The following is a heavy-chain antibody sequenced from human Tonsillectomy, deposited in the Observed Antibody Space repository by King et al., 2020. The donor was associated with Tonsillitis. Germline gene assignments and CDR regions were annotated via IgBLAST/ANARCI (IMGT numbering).Heavy chain of an antibody. CDR3: ARAANDFDWLLNPWFDP. V-gene: IGHV4-30-2*01. J-gene: IGHJ5*01. CDR1: GGSISSGTYS. CDR2: MFYSGSA. Sequence: QLQESGSRLVMPSQTLSLTCTVSGGSISSGTYSWSWILQPPGKCLEWIGYMFYSGSAYYNPSFKSRVTLSVDRSKNQFSLKLKSVTAADTAMYYCARAANDFDWLLNPWFDPWGQGTLVTVSS. D-gene: IGHD3-9*01.